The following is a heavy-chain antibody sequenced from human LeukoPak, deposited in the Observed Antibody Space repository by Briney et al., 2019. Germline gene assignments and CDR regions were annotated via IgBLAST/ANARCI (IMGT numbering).Heavy chain of an antibody. CDR2: ISAYNGNT. CDR3: ARESQYYDFWSGYYSYYYYGMDV. Sequence: ASVKVSCKASGYTFTSYGISWVRQAPGQGLEWMGWISAYNGNTNYAQKLQGRVTMTTDTSTSTAYMELRSLRSDDTAVYYCARESQYYDFWSGYYSYYYYGMDVWGQGTTVTVSS. V-gene: IGHV1-18*01. D-gene: IGHD3-3*01. CDR1: GYTFTSYG. J-gene: IGHJ6*02.